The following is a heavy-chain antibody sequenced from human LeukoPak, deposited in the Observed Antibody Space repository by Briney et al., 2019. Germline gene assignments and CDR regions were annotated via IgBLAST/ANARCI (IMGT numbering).Heavy chain of an antibody. CDR1: GFTFSSYA. CDR2: ISGSGGST. J-gene: IGHJ4*02. Sequence: GGSLRLSCAASGFTFSSYAMSWVRQAPGKGLEWVSAISGSGGSTYYADSVKGRFTISRDNSKNPLYLQMKSLRAEDTAVYYCATSVYYYGSGSPHFFDYWGQGTLVTVSS. D-gene: IGHD3-10*01. V-gene: IGHV3-23*01. CDR3: ATSVYYYGSGSPHFFDY.